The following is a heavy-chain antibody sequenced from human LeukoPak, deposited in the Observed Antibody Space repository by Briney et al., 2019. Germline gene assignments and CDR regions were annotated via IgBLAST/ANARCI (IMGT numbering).Heavy chain of an antibody. D-gene: IGHD3-22*01. CDR1: GSTFTGYY. CDR3: AREDYYDSSGYYKNKEYFQH. Sequence: ASLRLSCKASGSTFTGYYMHWVRQAPGQGLEWVGWINPNSGGTNYAQMSQGRVTMTRATSISTAYMELSRLRSDDTAVYYCAREDYYDSSGYYKNKEYFQHWGQGTLVTVSS. J-gene: IGHJ1*01. CDR2: INPNSGGT. V-gene: IGHV1-2*02.